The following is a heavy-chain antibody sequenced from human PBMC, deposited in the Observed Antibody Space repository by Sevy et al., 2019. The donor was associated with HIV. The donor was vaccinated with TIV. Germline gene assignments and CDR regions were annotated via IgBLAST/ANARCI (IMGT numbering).Heavy chain of an antibody. CDR2: IYPGDSDT. V-gene: IGHV5-51*01. CDR3: ATYYGSGSYYNVFDY. CDR1: GYSFTSYW. J-gene: IGHJ4*02. D-gene: IGHD3-10*01. Sequence: GESLKISCKGSGYSFTSYWIGWVRQMPGKGLEWMGIIYPGDSDTSYSPSFQGQVTISADKSISTAYLQWSSLKASDTAMYYCATYYGSGSYYNVFDYWGQGTLVTVSS.